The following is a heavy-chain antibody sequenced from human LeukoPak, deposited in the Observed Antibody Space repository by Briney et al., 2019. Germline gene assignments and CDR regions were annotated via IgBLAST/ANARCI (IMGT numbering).Heavy chain of an antibody. Sequence: GGSLRLSCAASGFTFSSYEMNWVRQVPGKGLEWISYISSSGSTIYYADSVKGRFTISRDNAKNSLYLQMNSLRAEDTAVYYCATVVVVASTRWHFDSWGQGTLVTVSS. J-gene: IGHJ4*02. D-gene: IGHD2-15*01. V-gene: IGHV3-48*03. CDR3: ATVVVVASTRWHFDS. CDR1: GFTFSSYE. CDR2: ISSSGSTI.